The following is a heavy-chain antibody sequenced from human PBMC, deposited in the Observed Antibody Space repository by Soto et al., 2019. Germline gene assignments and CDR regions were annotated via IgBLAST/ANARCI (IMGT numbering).Heavy chain of an antibody. Sequence: ASVKVSCKASGYTFTNYGISWVRQAPGQGPEWMGWISGFNGNTKYARKVQGRVTLTTDTSATTAYMELRGLRSDDTAVYYCARGGSSWSAEYYEHWGQGTLVTISS. CDR1: GYTFTNYG. J-gene: IGHJ1*01. D-gene: IGHD6-13*01. CDR2: ISGFNGNT. CDR3: ARGGSSWSAEYYEH. V-gene: IGHV1-18*04.